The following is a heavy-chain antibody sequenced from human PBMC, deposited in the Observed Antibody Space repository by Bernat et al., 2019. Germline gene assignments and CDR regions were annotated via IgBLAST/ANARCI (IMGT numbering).Heavy chain of an antibody. Sequence: EVQLVESGGDLVQPGWSLRLSCAVSGFSVTRNHVGWVRQASGKGLEWVSFIYGAEITTYGDSVKGRFTISRDNSKNTVYLQMNKVRAEDTALYYCVGYGGNSVWGQGTRVTVSS. CDR3: VGYGGNSV. D-gene: IGHD2-21*02. J-gene: IGHJ4*02. CDR2: IYGAEIT. CDR1: GFSVTRNH. V-gene: IGHV3-66*01.